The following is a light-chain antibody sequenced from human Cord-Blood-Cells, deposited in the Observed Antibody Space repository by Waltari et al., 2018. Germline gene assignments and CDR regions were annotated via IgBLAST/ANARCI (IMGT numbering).Light chain of an antibody. CDR3: CSYAGSYTFDVV. V-gene: IGLV2-11*01. CDR2: DVS. J-gene: IGLJ2*01. CDR1: SSAVAGYNY. Sequence: QSSLPQPRSLSGSPGQSVTLSSPGTSSAVAGYNYVSCTQQHPGKAPTLSIYDVSKRPSGVPDRFAGSKSGNTASLTISGLEGEDEADYYCCSYAGSYTFDVVFGGGTKLTVL.